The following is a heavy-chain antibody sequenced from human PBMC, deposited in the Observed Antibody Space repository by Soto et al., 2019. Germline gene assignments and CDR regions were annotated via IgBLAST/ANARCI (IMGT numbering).Heavy chain of an antibody. CDR2: ISAYNGNA. V-gene: IGHV1-18*01. D-gene: IGHD3-9*01. J-gene: IGHJ3*02. Sequence: GASVKVSCTASGYTFTSYGISCVRQAPGQGLEWMGWISAYNGNANYAQKPQGRVTMTTDTSTSTAYMELRSLRSDDTAVYYCARDTKSYYDILTGPDAFDIWGQGTMVTVSS. CDR1: GYTFTSYG. CDR3: ARDTKSYYDILTGPDAFDI.